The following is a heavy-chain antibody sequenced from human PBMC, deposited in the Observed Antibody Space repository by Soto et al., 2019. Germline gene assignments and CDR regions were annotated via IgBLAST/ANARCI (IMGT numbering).Heavy chain of an antibody. Sequence: GGSLRLSCAASGFTFSTYGMHWVRQAPGKGLEWVADISYDGSNKYYGDSVKGRFTISRDNSKNTVYVQMNSLRAEDTAVYYCAKDQSVLQFDSSGYYSYFYGMDVWGQGTTVTVSS. J-gene: IGHJ6*02. CDR3: AKDQSVLQFDSSGYYSYFYGMDV. V-gene: IGHV3-30*18. CDR2: ISYDGSNK. D-gene: IGHD3-22*01. CDR1: GFTFSTYG.